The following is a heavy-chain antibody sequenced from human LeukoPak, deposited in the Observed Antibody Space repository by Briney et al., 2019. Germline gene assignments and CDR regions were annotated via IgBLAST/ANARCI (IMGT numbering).Heavy chain of an antibody. Sequence: SETLSLTCAVCGGSFSGYYWSWIRQPPGKGLEWIGEINHSGSTNYNPSLKSRVTISVDTSKNQFSLKLSSVTAADTAVYYCARGRASSSWYAPLAFDIWGQGTMVTVSS. D-gene: IGHD6-13*01. CDR3: ARGRASSSWYAPLAFDI. J-gene: IGHJ3*02. CDR2: INHSGST. V-gene: IGHV4-34*01. CDR1: GGSFSGYY.